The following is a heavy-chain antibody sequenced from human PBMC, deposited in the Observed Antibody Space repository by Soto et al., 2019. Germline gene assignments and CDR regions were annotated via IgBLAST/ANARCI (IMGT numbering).Heavy chain of an antibody. D-gene: IGHD3-9*01. CDR2: IKQDGSEK. CDR1: GFTFSNYW. J-gene: IGHJ4*02. Sequence: EVQLVESGGGLVQPGGSRKLSCEASGFTFSNYWLSWVRQTPGKGLEWVANIKQDGSEKYYEDSVRGRFTISRDNAKSSMYLQMNSLRDEDTALYYCARDEVGGYFESWGQGSLVTVSS. V-gene: IGHV3-7*05. CDR3: ARDEVGGYFES.